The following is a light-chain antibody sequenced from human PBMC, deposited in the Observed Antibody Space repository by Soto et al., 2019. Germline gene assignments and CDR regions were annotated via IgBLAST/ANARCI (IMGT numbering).Light chain of an antibody. CDR3: LQGTHWPLT. J-gene: IGKJ4*01. CDR1: QSLVDSDGNTY. V-gene: IGKV2-30*01. CDR2: KVS. Sequence: EVVMTQFPLSLPVTLGQTASISCRSSQSLVDSDGNTYLNWLHQRPGQPPRRLIYKVSNRDSGVPDRLSGSGSVTDFTLTISRVEAEDVGIYYCLQGTHWPLTFGGGTKVEL.